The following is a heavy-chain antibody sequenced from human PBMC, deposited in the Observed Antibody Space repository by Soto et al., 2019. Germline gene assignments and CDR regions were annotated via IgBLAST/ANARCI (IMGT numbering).Heavy chain of an antibody. CDR2: IYPGDSDT. D-gene: IGHD6-19*01. J-gene: IGHJ6*02. CDR3: ARHDLYSSGWHGIHGV. V-gene: IGHV5-51*01. Sequence: PGESLKISCKGSGYSFTSYWIGWVRQMPGKGLEWMGIIYPGDSDTRYSPSFQGQVTISADKSISTAYLQWSSLKASDTAMYYCARHDLYSSGWHGIHGVWGQGTTVTVS. CDR1: GYSFTSYW.